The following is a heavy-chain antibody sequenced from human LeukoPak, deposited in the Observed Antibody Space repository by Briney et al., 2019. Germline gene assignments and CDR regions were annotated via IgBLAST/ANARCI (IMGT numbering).Heavy chain of an antibody. J-gene: IGHJ2*01. CDR1: GFTFSSYD. CDR3: ARAAYSSTWYSRYFDL. D-gene: IGHD6-13*01. CDR2: IGTAGEI. Sequence: GGSLRLSCAASGFTFSSYDIHWVRQATGKGLEWVSGIGTAGEIYYPGSVKGRFTISRENAKNSLYLQMNSLRAGGTAVYYCARAAYSSTWYSRYFDLWGRGTLVTVSS. V-gene: IGHV3-13*01.